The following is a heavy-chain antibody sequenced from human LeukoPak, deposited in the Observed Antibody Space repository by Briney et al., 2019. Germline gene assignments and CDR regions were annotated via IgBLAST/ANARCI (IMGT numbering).Heavy chain of an antibody. CDR1: GFTFSSYA. V-gene: IGHV3-23*01. D-gene: IGHD3-22*01. CDR3: AKDLFYSDSSGYYYWDYFDY. J-gene: IGHJ4*02. Sequence: GGSLRLSCAASGFTFSSYAMSWVRQAPGKGLEWVSAISGSGGSTYYADSVKGRFTISRDNSRNTLYLQMNSLRAEDTAVYYCAKDLFYSDSSGYYYWDYFDYWGQGTLVTVSS. CDR2: ISGSGGST.